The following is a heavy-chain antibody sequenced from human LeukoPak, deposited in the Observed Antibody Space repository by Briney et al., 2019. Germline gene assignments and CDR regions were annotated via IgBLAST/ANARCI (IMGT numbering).Heavy chain of an antibody. CDR3: ARDLVYYDSSGYRLGFDY. V-gene: IGHV1-18*01. D-gene: IGHD3-22*01. CDR2: ISAYNGNT. J-gene: IGHJ4*02. CDR1: GYTFTSYG. Sequence: ASVKVSCKASGYTFTSYGISWVRQASGQGLEWMGWISAYNGNTNYAQKLQGRVTMTTDTSTSTAYMELRSLRSDDTAVYYCARDLVYYDSSGYRLGFDYWGQGTLVTVSS.